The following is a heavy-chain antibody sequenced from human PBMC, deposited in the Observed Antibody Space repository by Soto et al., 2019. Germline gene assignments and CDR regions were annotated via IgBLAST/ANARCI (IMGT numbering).Heavy chain of an antibody. CDR2: ISGSGGST. J-gene: IGHJ4*02. CDR1: GFTFSSYA. D-gene: IGHD6-13*01. V-gene: IGHV3-23*01. CDR3: AYSSTPFDY. Sequence: GGSLRLSCAASGFTFSSYAMSWVRQAPGKGLEWVSAISGSGGSTYYADSVKGRFTISRDNAKNSLYLQMNSLRAEDTAVYYCAYSSTPFDYWGQGTLVTVSS.